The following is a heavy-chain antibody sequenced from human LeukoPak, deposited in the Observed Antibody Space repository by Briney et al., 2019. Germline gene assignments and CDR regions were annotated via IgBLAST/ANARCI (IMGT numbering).Heavy chain of an antibody. J-gene: IGHJ2*01. CDR3: ARGRRIVVLPGRGYFDL. V-gene: IGHV4-39*02. CDR2: IYYAGST. CDR1: GDSISSSSYY. Sequence: APETLSLTCNVSGDSISSSSYYWSWIRVPPGKGLEWIGSIYYAGSTYYNPSLKSRVTLSVDTSTNHFSLNIKSVTAADTAMYYCARGRRIVVLPGRGYFDLWGRGTLVTVSS. D-gene: IGHD4/OR15-4a*01.